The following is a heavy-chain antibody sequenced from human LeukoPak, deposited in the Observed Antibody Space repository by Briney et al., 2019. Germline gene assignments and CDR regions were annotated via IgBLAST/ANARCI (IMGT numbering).Heavy chain of an antibody. V-gene: IGHV3-33*06. D-gene: IGHD2-21*02. CDR3: AKEGDEFRGYLDV. J-gene: IGHJ6*03. CDR2: IHNDGTQG. Sequence: PGTSLRLSCAASGFTFSRLGMQWVRQAPGKGLEWVAVIHNDGTQGQYGDSVKGRFTISKDNSQNTLHLQLNNLRDADTGVYYCAKEGDEFRGYLDVWGMGTTVTVSS. CDR1: GFTFSRLG.